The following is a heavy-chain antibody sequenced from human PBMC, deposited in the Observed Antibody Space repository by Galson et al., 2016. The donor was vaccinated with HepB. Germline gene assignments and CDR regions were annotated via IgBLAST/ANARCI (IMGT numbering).Heavy chain of an antibody. CDR2: IYPGDSHV. Sequence: QSGAEVKKPGESLKISCKASGYTFTNYWIAWVRQVPGQGLEWMGIIYPGDSHVRYSPSFQGQVTISADKSISTTYLQWSSLKASDTAIYYCARHLVIGLSSAEGYWGQGTLVTVSS. D-gene: IGHD3-10*01. V-gene: IGHV5-51*01. CDR3: ARHLVIGLSSAEGY. CDR1: GYTFTNYW. J-gene: IGHJ4*02.